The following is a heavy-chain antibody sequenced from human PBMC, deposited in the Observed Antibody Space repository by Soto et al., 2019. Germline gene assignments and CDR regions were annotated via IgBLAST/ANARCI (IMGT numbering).Heavy chain of an antibody. J-gene: IGHJ5*02. CDR3: ARREGYGDSVLLDGVWFDP. Sequence: QLQLQESGPGLVKPSETLSLTCTVSGGSISSSSYYWGWIRQPPGKGLEWIGSIYYSGSTYYNPSLKSRVTIPVDTSKNQFSLKLYSVTAADTAVYYCARREGYGDSVLLDGVWFDPWGQGTLVTVSS. V-gene: IGHV4-39*01. D-gene: IGHD4-17*01. CDR1: GGSISSSSYY. CDR2: IYYSGST.